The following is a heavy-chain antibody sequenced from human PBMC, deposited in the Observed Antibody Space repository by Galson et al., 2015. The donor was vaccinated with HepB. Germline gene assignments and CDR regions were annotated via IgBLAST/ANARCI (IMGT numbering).Heavy chain of an antibody. CDR2: ISGGGSYI. V-gene: IGHV3-21*01. Sequence: SLRLSCAVSGFRFSSYGMSWVRQAPGKGLEWVSSISGGGSYISYADSVKGRFTISRDNARHSLYLQMNSLRAEDTAAYYCARDGYDSGTYHYYLDFWGQGALVTVSS. CDR1: GFRFSSYG. D-gene: IGHD3-22*01. J-gene: IGHJ4*02. CDR3: ARDGYDSGTYHYYLDF.